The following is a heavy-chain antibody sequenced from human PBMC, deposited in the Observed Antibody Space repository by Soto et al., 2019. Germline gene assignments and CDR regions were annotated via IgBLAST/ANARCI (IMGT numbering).Heavy chain of an antibody. D-gene: IGHD3-16*01. J-gene: IGHJ6*02. CDR3: AMVDVYVTPSPQDV. CDR2: INAYNGNT. CDR1: GYSFTRYG. V-gene: IGHV1-18*01. Sequence: ASVKVSCKASGYSFTRYGISWARQAPGQGLEWIGWINAYNGNTNYAQNLQGRLTLTTDTSTTTAYMELRSLRSNDTGIYYCAMVDVYVTPSPQDVWGQGTTVTVSS.